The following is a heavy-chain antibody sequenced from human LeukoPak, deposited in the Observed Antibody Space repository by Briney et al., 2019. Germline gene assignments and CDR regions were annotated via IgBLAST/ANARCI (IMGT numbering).Heavy chain of an antibody. J-gene: IGHJ4*02. CDR3: ASGIYGDYEYYFDY. Sequence: ASVKVSCKASGYTFTSYGISWVRQAPGQGLEWIGWMNPNSGNTGYAQKFQGRVTITRNTSISTAYMELSSLRSEDTAVYYCASGIYGDYEYYFDYWGQGTLVTVSS. CDR1: GYTFTSYG. V-gene: IGHV1-8*03. D-gene: IGHD4-17*01. CDR2: MNPNSGNT.